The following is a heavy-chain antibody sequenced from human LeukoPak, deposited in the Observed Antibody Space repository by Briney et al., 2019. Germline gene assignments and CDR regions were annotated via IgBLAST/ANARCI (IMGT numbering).Heavy chain of an antibody. V-gene: IGHV1-69*13. CDR3: ARSIVVVPAAKVRNWYYFDY. Sequence: GASVKVSCKASGGTFSSYAISWVRQAPGQGLEWMGGIIPIFGTANYAQKFQGGVTITADESTSTAYMELSSLRSEDTAVCYCARSIVVVPAAKVRNWYYFDYWGQGTLVTVSS. CDR2: IIPIFGTA. D-gene: IGHD2-2*01. CDR1: GGTFSSYA. J-gene: IGHJ4*02.